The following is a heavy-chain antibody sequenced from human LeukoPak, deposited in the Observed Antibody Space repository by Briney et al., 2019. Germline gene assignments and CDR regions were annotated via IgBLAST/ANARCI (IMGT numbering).Heavy chain of an antibody. CDR3: ARAGWIITSGIDY. D-gene: IGHD3-10*01. Sequence: PSETLSLTCAVSGYSISRGYYWALIRQPPGKGLEWIGTVYHTGSTYYNPSLDSRVTISVDTSKNEFSLNLKSVTAADTAVYYCARAGWIITSGIDYWGQGALVTGSS. CDR2: VYHTGST. V-gene: IGHV4-38-2*01. CDR1: GYSISRGYY. J-gene: IGHJ4*02.